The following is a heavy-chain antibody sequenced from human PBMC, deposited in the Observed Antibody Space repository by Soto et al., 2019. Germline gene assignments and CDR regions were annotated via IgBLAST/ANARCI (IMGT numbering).Heavy chain of an antibody. CDR1: GYSFTSYW. CDR3: ARQRIQLWYDAFDI. J-gene: IGHJ3*02. D-gene: IGHD5-18*01. Sequence: GESLKISCKGSGYSFTSYWIGWVRQMPGKGLEWMGIIYPGDSDTRHSPSFQGQVTISADKSINTAYLQWSSLKASDTAMYYCARQRIQLWYDAFDIWGQGTMVTVSS. V-gene: IGHV5-51*01. CDR2: IYPGDSDT.